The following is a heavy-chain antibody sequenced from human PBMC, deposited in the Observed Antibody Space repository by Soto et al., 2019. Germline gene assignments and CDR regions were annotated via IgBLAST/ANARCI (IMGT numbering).Heavy chain of an antibody. CDR3: ARGSSVNYRTKGYFDY. CDR1: GFTFSDYY. V-gene: IGHV3-11*01. CDR2: IDSSGTI. Sequence: QVHLVESGGGLVKPGGSLRLSCAASGFTFSDYYMSWIRQAPGKGLEWVSYIDSSGTIYYADSVMGRFTISRDNAKNSLYLQMNSLRAEDTAVYYWARGSSVNYRTKGYFDYWGQGTLVTVSS. D-gene: IGHD1-7*01. J-gene: IGHJ4*02.